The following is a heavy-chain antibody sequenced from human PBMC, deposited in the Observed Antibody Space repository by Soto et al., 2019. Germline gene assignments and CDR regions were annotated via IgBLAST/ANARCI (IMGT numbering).Heavy chain of an antibody. CDR2: IYYSGST. CDR1: GGSISSYY. Sequence: PSETLSLTYAVSGGSISSYYWSWIRQPPGKGLEWIGYIYYSGSTNYNPSLKSRVTISVDTSKNQFSLKLSSVTAADTAVYYCARGGQLLSYYSYYCMDVWGQGTTVTVSS. V-gene: IGHV4-59*01. D-gene: IGHD2-2*01. CDR3: ARGGQLLSYYSYYCMDV. J-gene: IGHJ6*02.